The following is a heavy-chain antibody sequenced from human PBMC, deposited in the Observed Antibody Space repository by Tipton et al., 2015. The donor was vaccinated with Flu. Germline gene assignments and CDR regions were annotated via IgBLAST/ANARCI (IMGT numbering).Heavy chain of an antibody. CDR3: AKSYGDLNWFDP. D-gene: IGHD4-17*01. CDR1: GGSISSSSDY. Sequence: LRLSCTVSGGSISSSSDYWSWIRQPAGKGLEWIGRIYISGSTNYNPSLKSRATISVDTSKNQFSLKLTSVTAADTAVYYCAKSYGDLNWFDPWGQGTLVTVSS. V-gene: IGHV4-61*02. J-gene: IGHJ5*02. CDR2: IYISGST.